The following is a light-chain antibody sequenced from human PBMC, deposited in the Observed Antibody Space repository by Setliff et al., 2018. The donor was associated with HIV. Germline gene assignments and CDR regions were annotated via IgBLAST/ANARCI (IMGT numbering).Light chain of an antibody. CDR1: SSDVGRYNY. CDR2: DVS. Sequence: QSVLTQPASVSGSPGQSITISCTGTSSDVGRYNYVSWYQQHPGKTPKLIIYDVSKWPSGVSNRFSASKSGNTASLTISGLQAEDEADYYCCSYAGRNNYVFGTGTKVTVL. CDR3: CSYAGRNNYV. V-gene: IGLV2-14*03. J-gene: IGLJ1*01.